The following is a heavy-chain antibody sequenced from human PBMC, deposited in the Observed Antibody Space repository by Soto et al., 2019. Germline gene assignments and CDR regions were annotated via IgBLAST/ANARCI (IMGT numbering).Heavy chain of an antibody. CDR3: ARGQYCSGGGYFDY. D-gene: IGHD2-15*01. V-gene: IGHV3-48*03. Sequence: PGGSLRLSCAASGFTFSSYEMNWVRQAPGKGLEWVSYISSSGSTIYYADSVRGRFTISRDNAKNSLYLQMNSLRAEDTAVYYWARGQYCSGGGYFDYWGQETLVTVSS. CDR2: ISSSGSTI. J-gene: IGHJ4*02. CDR1: GFTFSSYE.